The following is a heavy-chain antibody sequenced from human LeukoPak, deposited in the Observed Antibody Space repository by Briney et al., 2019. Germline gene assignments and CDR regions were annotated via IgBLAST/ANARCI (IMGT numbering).Heavy chain of an antibody. Sequence: GGSLRLSCAVSGSTLSTYWMHWVRQTPGKGLVWVSRINSDGSSTNYADSVKGRFTISRDNAKNTLYLQMNSLRAEDTAVYYCARAYDVEYGGNSLGGYWGQGTLDTVSS. CDR1: GSTLSTYW. J-gene: IGHJ4*02. V-gene: IGHV3-74*01. CDR2: INSDGSST. D-gene: IGHD4-23*01. CDR3: ARAYDVEYGGNSLGGY.